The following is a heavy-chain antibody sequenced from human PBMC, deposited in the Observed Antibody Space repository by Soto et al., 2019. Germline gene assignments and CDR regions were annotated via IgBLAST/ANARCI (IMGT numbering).Heavy chain of an antibody. Sequence: GGSLRLSCAASGFTFSSYAMSWVRQAPGKGLEWVSAISGSGGSTYYADSVKGRFTISRDNSKNTLYLQMNSLRAEDTAVYYCATSPDSSGWYGRYYFDYWGQGTLVTVSS. CDR2: ISGSGGST. V-gene: IGHV3-23*01. CDR3: ATSPDSSGWYGRYYFDY. J-gene: IGHJ4*02. CDR1: GFTFSSYA. D-gene: IGHD6-19*01.